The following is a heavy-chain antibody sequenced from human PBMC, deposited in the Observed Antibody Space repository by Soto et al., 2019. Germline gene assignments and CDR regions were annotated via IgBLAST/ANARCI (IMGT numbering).Heavy chain of an antibody. Sequence: QDQLVQSGAEVKKPGSSVKVSCKASGGTFSSHTFSWVRQAPGQGLEWMGRIIPALGTATYAQKFQGRVTITADESATTVYMELNSLRSEDTAVYYCARPAFGDYWYFDLWGRGTLVTVYS. CDR2: IIPALGTA. CDR3: ARPAFGDYWYFDL. J-gene: IGHJ2*01. D-gene: IGHD4-17*01. CDR1: GGTFSSHT. V-gene: IGHV1-69*08.